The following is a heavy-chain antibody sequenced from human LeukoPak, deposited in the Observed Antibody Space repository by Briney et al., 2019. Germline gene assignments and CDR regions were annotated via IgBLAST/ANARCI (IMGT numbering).Heavy chain of an antibody. CDR3: AKERYSSGPRGFDY. Sequence: GGSLRLSCAASGFTFDDYAMHWVRQAPGKGLEWVSGISWNSGSIGYADSVKGRFTISRDNAKNSLYLQMNSLRAEDTALYYCAKERYSSGPRGFDYWGQGTLVTVSS. CDR1: GFTFDDYA. J-gene: IGHJ4*02. D-gene: IGHD6-19*01. CDR2: ISWNSGSI. V-gene: IGHV3-9*01.